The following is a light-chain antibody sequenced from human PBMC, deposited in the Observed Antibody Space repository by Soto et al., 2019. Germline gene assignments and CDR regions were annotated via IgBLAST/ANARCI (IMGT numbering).Light chain of an antibody. CDR3: QTWCTGIRV. CDR1: SGHSSYA. CDR2: LNSDGSH. J-gene: IGLJ2*01. Sequence: QLVLTQSPSASASLGASVKLTRTLSSGHSSYAIAWHQQQPEKGPRYLMKLNSDGSHSKGDGIPDRFSGSSSGAERYLTISSLQSEDEADYFCQTWCTGIRVFGGGTKLTVL. V-gene: IGLV4-69*01.